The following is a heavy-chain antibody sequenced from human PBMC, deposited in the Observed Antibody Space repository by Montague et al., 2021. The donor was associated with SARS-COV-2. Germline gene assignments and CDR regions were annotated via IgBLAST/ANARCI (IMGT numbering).Heavy chain of an antibody. J-gene: IGHJ4*02. CDR1: GGSISSSNW. CDR2: IYHSGST. D-gene: IGHD3-10*01. Sequence: SETLSLTCAVPGGSISSSNWWSWVRQPPGKGLERIGEIYHSGSTNYNPSLKSRVTISVDKSKNQFSLKLSSVTAADTAVYYCASRGAGWFGSNPERFDYWGQGTLVTVSS. CDR3: ASRGAGWFGSNPERFDY. V-gene: IGHV4-4*02.